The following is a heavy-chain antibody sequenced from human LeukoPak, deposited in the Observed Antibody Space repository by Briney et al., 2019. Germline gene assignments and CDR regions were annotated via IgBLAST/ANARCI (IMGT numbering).Heavy chain of an antibody. Sequence: TSETLSLTCTVSRGSISGYSWSWIRQSPGGGLEWIGYIYYSGDTAYNPSLRSRVTMSVDTSKNQFSLQLRSMTTADTAVYYCVXXXYGASISKWFDPWGQGTQVTVSS. CDR1: RGSISGYS. J-gene: IGHJ5*02. V-gene: IGHV4-59*03. CDR2: IYYSGDT. CDR3: VXXXYGASISKWFDP. D-gene: IGHD4/OR15-4a*01.